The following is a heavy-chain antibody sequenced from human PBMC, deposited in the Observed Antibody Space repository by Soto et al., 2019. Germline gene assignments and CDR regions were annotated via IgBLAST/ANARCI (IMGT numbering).Heavy chain of an antibody. CDR2: IYPGDSET. CDR1: GYSFTTYW. J-gene: IGHJ6*02. V-gene: IGHV5-51*01. CDR3: GRHMTIFGATDV. D-gene: IGHD3-3*01. Sequence: PGGCLKISCQGSGYSFTTYWIGWVRQMPGKGLEWMGIIYPGDSETRYSPSLQGQVTISADRSISTAYLQWSSLKASHTAMYYCGRHMTIFGATDVWGQGTTVTVSS.